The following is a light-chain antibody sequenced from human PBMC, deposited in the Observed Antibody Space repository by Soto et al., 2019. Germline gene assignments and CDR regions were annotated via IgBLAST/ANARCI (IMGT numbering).Light chain of an antibody. J-gene: IGKJ2*01. CDR2: GSS. CDR1: QSVSSSY. CDR3: QQYGTSPYT. Sequence: EIVLTQSPGTLSLSPGERATVSCRASQSVSSSYLAWYQQKPGQAPRLLIYGSSRRATGIPDRFSGSGSGTDLTLTISRLEPEDFAVYYCQQYGTSPYTFRQGTKLEIK. V-gene: IGKV3-20*01.